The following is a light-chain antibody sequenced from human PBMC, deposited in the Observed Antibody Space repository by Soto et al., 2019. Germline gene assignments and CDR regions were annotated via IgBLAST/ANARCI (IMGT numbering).Light chain of an antibody. Sequence: QSVLTQPASVSGSPGQSITISCSGTSGDIGASNYVSWYQQFPGKAPKLMISEVSNRSSGVSSRFSGSKSGNTASLTISGLQAEDEADYYCTSYTTTTTWVFGGGTKVTVL. CDR1: SGDIGASNY. V-gene: IGLV2-14*01. J-gene: IGLJ3*02. CDR3: TSYTTTTTWV. CDR2: EVS.